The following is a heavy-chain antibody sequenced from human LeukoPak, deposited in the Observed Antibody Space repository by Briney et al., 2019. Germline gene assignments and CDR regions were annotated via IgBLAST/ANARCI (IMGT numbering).Heavy chain of an antibody. CDR1: GGSLSGYY. J-gene: IGHJ5*02. D-gene: IGHD6-13*01. CDR3: AREVVAAAGTGWFDP. CDR2: INHSGST. Sequence: SETLSLTCGVYGGSLSGYYWSWIRQPPGKGLEWIGEINHSGSTNYNPSLKSRVTISVDTSKNQFSLKLSSVTAADTAVYYCAREVVAAAGTGWFDPWGQGTLVTVSS. V-gene: IGHV4-34*01.